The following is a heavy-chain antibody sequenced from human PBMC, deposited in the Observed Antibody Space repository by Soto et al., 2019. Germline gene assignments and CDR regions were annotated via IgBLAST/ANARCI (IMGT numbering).Heavy chain of an antibody. CDR1: GFTFSSFA. V-gene: IGHV3-23*01. Sequence: GGSLRLSCAASGFTFSSFAMSWVRQGPGKGLEWVSATSSSGESAYYADSVKGRFTISRDNSKNTLYLQMNSLRAEDTAVYYCAKRFWSGYYGPRAFDIWGQGTMVTVSS. CDR3: AKRFWSGYYGPRAFDI. J-gene: IGHJ3*02. D-gene: IGHD3-3*01. CDR2: TSSSGESA.